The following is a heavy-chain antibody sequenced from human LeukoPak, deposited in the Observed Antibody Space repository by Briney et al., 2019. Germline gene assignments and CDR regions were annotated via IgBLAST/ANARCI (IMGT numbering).Heavy chain of an antibody. CDR1: GCTFTGYY. J-gene: IGHJ4*02. CDR3: ARRAGPYYFDY. V-gene: IGHV1-2*02. D-gene: IGHD3-10*01. Sequence: ASVKVSCKASGCTFTGYYIHWVRQAPGQGLEWIGWINPNSGASNYAQKFQGRVTMTRDTSISTAYMELSSLRSDDTAVYYCARRAGPYYFDYWGQATLVTVSS. CDR2: INPNSGAS.